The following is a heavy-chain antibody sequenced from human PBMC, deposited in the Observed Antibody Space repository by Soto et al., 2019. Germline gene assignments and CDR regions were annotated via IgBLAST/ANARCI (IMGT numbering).Heavy chain of an antibody. CDR2: IRGFSPYT. CDR1: GFTFRTYT. Sequence: PGGSLRLSCISSGFTFRTYTMNWVRQAPGKGLEWVSGIRGFSPYTFYAESVKGRFTISRDNAKNSLYLQMDSLRAEDTAVYYCARDRGYDVYDYYYNAVDVCGPGTTVTV. D-gene: IGHD3-3*01. V-gene: IGHV3-21*01. CDR3: ARDRGYDVYDYYYNAVDV. J-gene: IGHJ6*02.